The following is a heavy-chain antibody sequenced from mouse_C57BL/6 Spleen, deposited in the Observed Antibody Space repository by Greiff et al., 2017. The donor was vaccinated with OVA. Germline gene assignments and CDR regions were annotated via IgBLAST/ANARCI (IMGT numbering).Heavy chain of an antibody. J-gene: IGHJ2*01. D-gene: IGHD4-1*01. CDR1: GYTFTSYW. CDR2: IDPSDSYT. CDR3: ARNWDKD. V-gene: IGHV1-50*01. Sequence: VQLQQPGAELVKPGASVKLSCKASGYTFTSYWMQWVKQRPGQGLEWIGEIDPSDSYTNYNQKFKGKATLTVDTSSSTAYMQLSSLTSEDSAVYYCARNWDKDWGQGTTLTVSS.